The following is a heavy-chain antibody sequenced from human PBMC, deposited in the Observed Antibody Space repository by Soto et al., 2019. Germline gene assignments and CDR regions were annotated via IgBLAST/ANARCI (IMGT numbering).Heavy chain of an antibody. CDR3: VRTTYFSDSSGYTRCFDY. V-gene: IGHV1-18*04. CDR1: GYTFSNHG. J-gene: IGHJ4*02. CDR2: ISGYNGDT. Sequence: ASVKVSCKAFGYTFSNHGVSWVRLAPGEGLEWMGWISGYNGDTTYAQSLQGRVTMTTDTSTNTAYMELRSLKTEDTAVYYCVRTTYFSDSSGYTRCFDYWGQGTLVTVSS. D-gene: IGHD3-22*01.